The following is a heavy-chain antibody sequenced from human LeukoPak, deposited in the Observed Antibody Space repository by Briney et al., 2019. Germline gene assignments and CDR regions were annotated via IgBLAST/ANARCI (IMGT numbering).Heavy chain of an antibody. CDR2: ISSSSIYI. Sequence: GGSLRLSCVASGFTFSSYNMNWVRQAPGKGLEWVSSISSSSIYIYYADSVKGRFTISTDNAKSSLSLQMNSLRAEDTAVYYCARGHSNYGDYFDYWGQGTLVTVSS. CDR3: ARGHSNYGDYFDY. J-gene: IGHJ4*02. V-gene: IGHV3-21*01. D-gene: IGHD4-11*01. CDR1: GFTFSSYN.